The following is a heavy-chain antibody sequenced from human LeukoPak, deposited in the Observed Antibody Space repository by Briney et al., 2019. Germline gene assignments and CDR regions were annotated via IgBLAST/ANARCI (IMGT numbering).Heavy chain of an antibody. D-gene: IGHD5-18*01. J-gene: IGHJ4*02. CDR1: GFTLRSYA. CDR3: AKGRRGYAYGATVDY. Sequence: GGSLRLSCVGSGFTLRSYAMSWVRQVPGKGLEWVSAISGDDGSTYYADSVKGRFTISRDNSKNTLYLQMNSLRAEDTAVYYCAKGRRGYAYGATVDYWGQGTLVTVSS. V-gene: IGHV3-23*01. CDR2: ISGDDGST.